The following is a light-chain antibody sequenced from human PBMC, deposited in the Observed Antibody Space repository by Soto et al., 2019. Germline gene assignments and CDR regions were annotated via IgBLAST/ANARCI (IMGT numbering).Light chain of an antibody. V-gene: IGKV3-20*01. Sequence: IVLTQSPSTLSLSPGERATLSCRASQSVSSSYLAWCQQKPGQAPRLLIYGASSRATGIPDRLSGSGSGTDFTLTISRLEPEDFAVYYCHQYSSLPLTFGGGTKVEIK. CDR3: HQYSSLPLT. J-gene: IGKJ4*01. CDR1: QSVSSSY. CDR2: GAS.